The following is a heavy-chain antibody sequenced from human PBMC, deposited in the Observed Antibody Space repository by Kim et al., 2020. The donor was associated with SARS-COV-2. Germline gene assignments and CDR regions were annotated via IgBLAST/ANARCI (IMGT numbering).Heavy chain of an antibody. J-gene: IGHJ4*02. CDR3: ARSRDGYTNRAFDY. D-gene: IGHD5-12*01. Sequence: AESVKGRFTISRDNSKNTLYLQMNSLRAEDTAVYYCARSRDGYTNRAFDYWGQGTLVTVSS. V-gene: IGHV3-23*01.